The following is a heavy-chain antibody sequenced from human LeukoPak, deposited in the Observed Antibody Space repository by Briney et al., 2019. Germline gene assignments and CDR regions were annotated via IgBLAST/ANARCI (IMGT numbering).Heavy chain of an antibody. CDR3: TRRESAWLHDY. D-gene: IGHD3-9*01. CDR1: GGSIRSHY. CDR2: IYYSGST. Sequence: SETLSLTCTVSGGSIRSHYWSWIRQPPGKGLEWIGYIYYSGSTNYNPSLKSRFTLSVDTSKNQFSLKLSSVTAADTAVYYCTRRESAWLHDYWGQGTLVTVSS. J-gene: IGHJ4*02. V-gene: IGHV4-59*11.